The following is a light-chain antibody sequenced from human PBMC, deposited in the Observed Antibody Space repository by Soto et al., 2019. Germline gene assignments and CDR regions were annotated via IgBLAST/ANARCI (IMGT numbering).Light chain of an antibody. V-gene: IGKV1-33*01. CDR2: AAS. CDR3: QQYENLPRFI. Sequence: DIQMTQSPSSLSASIGDRVTITCRASQNIRTYLIWYQQTPGKPPKVLIYAASSLQSGVPSRFSGSGSGTDFTFTISSLQPEDIATYFCQQYENLPRFIFGPGTKVDIK. J-gene: IGKJ3*01. CDR1: QNIRTY.